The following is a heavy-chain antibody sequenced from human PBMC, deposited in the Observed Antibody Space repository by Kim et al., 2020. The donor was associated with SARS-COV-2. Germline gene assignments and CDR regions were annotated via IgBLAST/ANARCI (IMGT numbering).Heavy chain of an antibody. V-gene: IGHV1-18*01. J-gene: IGHJ6*02. CDR3: ARDGTIVRGAITHYYCMDV. Sequence: ASVKVSCKASNYTFSNYGMSWVRQAPGQGLEWMGWISIYNGDTNYAQNLQGRVTMTTDTSTSTAYVELRSLRSDDTAVYYCARDGTIVRGAITHYYCMDVGRQGTTVTVSS. D-gene: IGHD3-10*01. CDR1: NYTFSNYG. CDR2: ISIYNGDT.